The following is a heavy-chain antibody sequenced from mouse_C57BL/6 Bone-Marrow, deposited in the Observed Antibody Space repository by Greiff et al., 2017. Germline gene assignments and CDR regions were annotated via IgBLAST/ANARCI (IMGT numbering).Heavy chain of an antibody. J-gene: IGHJ3*01. V-gene: IGHV1-69*01. CDR1: GYTFTSYW. D-gene: IGHD1-1*01. CDR3: ARVTTVGAY. CDR2: IDPSDSYT. Sequence: QVQLKQSGAELVMPGASVKLSCKASGYTFTSYWMHWVKQRPGQGLEWIGEIDPSDSYTNYNQKFKGKSTLTVDKSSSTAYMQLSSLTAEDSAFYYCARVTTVGAYWGQGTLVTVAA.